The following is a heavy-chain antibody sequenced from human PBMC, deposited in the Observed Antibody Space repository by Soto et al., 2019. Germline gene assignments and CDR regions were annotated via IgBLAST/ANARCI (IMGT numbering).Heavy chain of an antibody. D-gene: IGHD1-1*01. J-gene: IGHJ4*02. V-gene: IGHV3-11*01. Sequence: LRLSYTASGFTFSDHHMSWIGQAPGKGLEWVAYISTSGSPLYYADSVKGRFTISRDNAKNSLYLQMSSLRAEDTALYYCARDPDTTSKIDHWGQGTQVTVSS. CDR2: ISTSGSPL. CDR1: GFTFSDHH. CDR3: ARDPDTTSKIDH.